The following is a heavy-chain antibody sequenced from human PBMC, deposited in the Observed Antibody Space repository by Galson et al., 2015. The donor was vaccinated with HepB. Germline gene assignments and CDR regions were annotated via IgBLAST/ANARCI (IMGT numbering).Heavy chain of an antibody. D-gene: IGHD5-12*01. Sequence: SLRLSCAASGFTFSSYAMSWVRQAPGKGLEWVSAISGSGGSTYYADSVKGRFTISRDNSKNTLYLQMNSLRAEDTAVYYCAKDRSTDSGYDLDTHYFDYWGQGTLVTVSS. CDR3: AKDRSTDSGYDLDTHYFDY. V-gene: IGHV3-23*01. CDR1: GFTFSSYA. CDR2: ISGSGGST. J-gene: IGHJ4*02.